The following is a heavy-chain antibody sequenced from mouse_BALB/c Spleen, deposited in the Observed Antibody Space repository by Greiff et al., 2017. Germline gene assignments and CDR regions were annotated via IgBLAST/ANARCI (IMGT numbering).Heavy chain of an antibody. J-gene: IGHJ2*01. CDR1: GYSITSDYA. D-gene: IGHD1-1*01. CDR3: ARKGTTVDY. Sequence: VQLKESGPGLVKPSQSLSLTCTVTGYSITSDYAWNWIRQFPGNKLEWMGYISYSGSTSYNPSLKSRISITRDTSKNQFFLQLNSVTTEDTATYYCARKGTTVDYWGQGTTLTVSS. CDR2: ISYSGST. V-gene: IGHV3-2*02.